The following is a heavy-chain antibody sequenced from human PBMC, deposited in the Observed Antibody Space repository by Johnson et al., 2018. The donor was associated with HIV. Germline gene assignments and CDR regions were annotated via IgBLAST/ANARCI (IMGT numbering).Heavy chain of an antibody. Sequence: VQLVESGGGLVQPGGSLRLSCAASGFTVSSNYMSWVRQAPGKGLEWVSVIYSGGSTYYADSVKGRFTISRDNSKNTLYLQMNSLRAADTAVYYCASSPMRYSSSAYAFDIWGQGTMVTVSS. J-gene: IGHJ3*02. D-gene: IGHD6-6*01. CDR3: ASSPMRYSSSAYAFDI. CDR2: IYSGGST. CDR1: GFTVSSNY. V-gene: IGHV3-66*02.